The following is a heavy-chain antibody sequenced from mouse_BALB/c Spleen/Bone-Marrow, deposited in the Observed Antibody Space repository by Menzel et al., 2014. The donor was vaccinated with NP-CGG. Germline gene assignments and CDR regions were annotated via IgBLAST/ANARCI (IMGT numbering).Heavy chain of an antibody. CDR3: ANYYGSTWFAY. D-gene: IGHD1-1*01. J-gene: IGHJ3*01. V-gene: IGHV5-4*02. Sequence: EVKVVESGGGLVKPGGSPKLSCAASGFTFSDYYMYWVRQTPEKRLEWVATISDGGSYTYYPDSVKGRFTISRDNAKNNLYLQMSSLKSEDTAMYYCANYYGSTWFAYWGQGTLVTVSA. CDR2: ISDGGSYT. CDR1: GFTFSDYY.